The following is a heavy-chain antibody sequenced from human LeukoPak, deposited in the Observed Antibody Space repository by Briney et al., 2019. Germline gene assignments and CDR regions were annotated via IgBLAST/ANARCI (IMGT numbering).Heavy chain of an antibody. CDR2: ISWNSGSI. CDR1: GFTFDDYA. Sequence: PGGSLRLSCAASGFTFDDYATHWVRQAPGKGLEWVSGISWNSGSIGYADSVKGRFTISRDNAKNSLYLQMNSLRAEDMALYYCAKGSSGWPPRFDYWGQGTLVTVSS. J-gene: IGHJ4*02. D-gene: IGHD6-19*01. CDR3: AKGSSGWPPRFDY. V-gene: IGHV3-9*03.